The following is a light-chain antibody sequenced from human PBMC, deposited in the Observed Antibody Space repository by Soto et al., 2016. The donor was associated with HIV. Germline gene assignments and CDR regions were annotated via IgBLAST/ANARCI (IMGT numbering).Light chain of an antibody. J-gene: IGKJ2*01. CDR2: KAS. Sequence: DIQMTQSPSTLSASVGDRVTITCRASQSISSWLAWYQQKPGKAPKLLIYKASNLESGVPSRFSGSGSGTEFTLTISSPQPEDFATYYCLQDYSYPQTFGQGTKLEIK. V-gene: IGKV1-5*03. CDR1: QSISSW. CDR3: LQDYSYPQT.